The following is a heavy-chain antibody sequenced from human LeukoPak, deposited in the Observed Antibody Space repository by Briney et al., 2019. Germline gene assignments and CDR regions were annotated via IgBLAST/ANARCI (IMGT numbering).Heavy chain of an antibody. CDR1: VYTFTSYY. V-gene: IGHV1-46*03. D-gene: IGHD6-13*01. CDR3: ARETAAGTTTISQAFDY. J-gene: IGHJ4*02. CDR2: INPSGCST. Sequence: ASVNVSFKASVYTFTSYYMHWVRQAPGQGLEWMGIINPSGCSTSYAQKFQGRVTMTRDTSTSTVYMELSSLRSEDTAVYYCARETAAGTTTISQAFDYWGQGTLVTVSS.